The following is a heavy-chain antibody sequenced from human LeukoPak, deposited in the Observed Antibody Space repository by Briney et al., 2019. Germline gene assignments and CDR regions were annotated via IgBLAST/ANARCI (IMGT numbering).Heavy chain of an antibody. CDR3: ARGPRGFDP. Sequence: GGSLRLSCGASGFTVSSNDISWVRQAPGKGLEWVSVIYSGGSTDYADSVKGRFTISRDNSRNTLYLQMNSLRADDTAVYYCARGPRGFDPWGQGTLVTVSS. CDR2: IYSGGST. CDR1: GFTVSSND. J-gene: IGHJ5*02. V-gene: IGHV3-53*01.